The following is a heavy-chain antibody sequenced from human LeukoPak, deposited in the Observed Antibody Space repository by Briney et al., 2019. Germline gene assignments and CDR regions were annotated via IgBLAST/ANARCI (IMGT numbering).Heavy chain of an antibody. CDR2: IYTSGSA. J-gene: IGHJ5*02. D-gene: IGHD6-13*01. CDR3: ARDRIAAAGFNWFDP. Sequence: PSETLSLTCTVSGGSISSYYWSWIRQPAGKGLVWIGRIYTSGSANYNPSLKSRVTMSVDTSKNQFSLKLSSVTAADTAVYYCARDRIAAAGFNWFDPWGQGTLVTVSS. CDR1: GGSISSYY. V-gene: IGHV4-4*07.